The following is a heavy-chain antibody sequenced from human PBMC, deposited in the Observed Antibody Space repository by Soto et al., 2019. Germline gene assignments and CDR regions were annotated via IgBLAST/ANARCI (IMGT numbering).Heavy chain of an antibody. J-gene: IGHJ5*02. CDR1: GGSISSGGYY. Sequence: QVQLQESGPGLVKPSQTLSLTCTVSGGSISSGGYYWTWIRQHPGKGLEWIGYIYYSGSTYYNPSLTSRRTISVDTSKNRFSRKLSAVTSADTAVYYCARSVFPWGQGTLVTVSS. V-gene: IGHV4-31*03. CDR3: ARSVFP. CDR2: IYYSGST.